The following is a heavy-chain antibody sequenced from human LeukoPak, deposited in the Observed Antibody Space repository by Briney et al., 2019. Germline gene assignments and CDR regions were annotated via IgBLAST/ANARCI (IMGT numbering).Heavy chain of an antibody. CDR2: IKRKTDGGTI. CDR1: GITFSSYG. V-gene: IGHV3-15*01. Sequence: GRSLRLSCAASGITFSSYGMHWVRQVPGKGLEWVGRIKRKTDGGTIDYGAAVKGRFTVSRDDLKNTLYLQMDSLKSEDTAVYYCTTYDYGDYYFFYGMDVWGQGTTVTVSS. J-gene: IGHJ6*02. CDR3: TTYDYGDYYFFYGMDV. D-gene: IGHD4-17*01.